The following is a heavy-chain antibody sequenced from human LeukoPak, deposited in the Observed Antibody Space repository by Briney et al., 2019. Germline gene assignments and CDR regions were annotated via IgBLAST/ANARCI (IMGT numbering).Heavy chain of an antibody. CDR2: IYYSGTT. Sequence: AETLPLTCTVSGGSISSYYWSWIRQAPGKGLEWIGYIYYSGTTKYNPSLMGRVSISVDTSKNQFSLRLSSVAAADTAVYYCARHGGSYFYYWGQGTLFTVSS. CDR3: ARHGGSYFYY. D-gene: IGHD1-26*01. J-gene: IGHJ4*02. CDR1: GGSISSYY. V-gene: IGHV4-59*08.